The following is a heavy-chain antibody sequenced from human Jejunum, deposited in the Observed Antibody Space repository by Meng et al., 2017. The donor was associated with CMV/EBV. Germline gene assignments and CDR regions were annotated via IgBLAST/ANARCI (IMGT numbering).Heavy chain of an antibody. CDR1: GGSFSSSNYY. CDR3: ARGLGSYGSRIDY. J-gene: IGHJ4*02. Sequence: VSGGSFSSSNYYWGWTRQPPGKGLEWIGSIYYSGSTYYNPSLKSRVTISVDTSKNQFSLKLSSVTAADTAVYYCARGLGSYGSRIDYWGQGTLVTVSS. V-gene: IGHV4-39*07. CDR2: IYYSGST. D-gene: IGHD5-18*01.